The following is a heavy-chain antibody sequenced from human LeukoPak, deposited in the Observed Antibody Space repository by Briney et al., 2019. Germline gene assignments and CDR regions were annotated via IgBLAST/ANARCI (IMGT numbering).Heavy chain of an antibody. CDR1: GFTFSSYA. D-gene: IGHD4-23*01. Sequence: GGSLRLSCSASGFTFSSYAMHWVRQAPGNGLECVSALTGDGGRTYYADSVKGRFTISRDNSKNTLYLQMSSLRVEDTAVYYCVKDPFYGGNPLYYFDYWGQGTLVAVSS. CDR3: VKDPFYGGNPLYYFDY. J-gene: IGHJ4*02. CDR2: LTGDGGRT. V-gene: IGHV3-64D*06.